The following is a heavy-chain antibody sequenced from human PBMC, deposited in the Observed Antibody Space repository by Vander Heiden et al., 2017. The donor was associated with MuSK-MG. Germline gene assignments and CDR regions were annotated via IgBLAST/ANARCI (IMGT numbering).Heavy chain of an antibody. D-gene: IGHD3-10*01. V-gene: IGHV3-23*01. CDR1: GLTFRSYG. Sequence: EVQLLESGGGLVLPRASLSLSCPASGLTFRSYGMSWVRQAPGKGLEWVSAISGSGGSTYDADSVKGRFTISRDNSKNTLYLQMNRMRAEDTAVYYGAKDCVGGDFDYWGHGTLVTVSS. CDR3: AKDCVGGDFDY. CDR2: ISGSGGST. J-gene: IGHJ4*01.